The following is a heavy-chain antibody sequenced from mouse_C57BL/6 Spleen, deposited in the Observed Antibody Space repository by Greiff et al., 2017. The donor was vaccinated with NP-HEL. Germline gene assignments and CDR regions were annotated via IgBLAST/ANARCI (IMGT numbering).Heavy chain of an antibody. CDR2: INPNNGGT. Sequence: LVKPGASVKIPCKASGYTFTDYNMDWVKQSHGKSLEWIGDINPNNGGTIYNQKFKGKATLTVDKSSSTAYMELRSLTSEDTAVYYCARGALRWLLPFDYWGQGTTLTVSS. J-gene: IGHJ2*01. CDR1: GYTFTDYN. CDR3: ARGALRWLLPFDY. D-gene: IGHD2-3*01. V-gene: IGHV1-18*01.